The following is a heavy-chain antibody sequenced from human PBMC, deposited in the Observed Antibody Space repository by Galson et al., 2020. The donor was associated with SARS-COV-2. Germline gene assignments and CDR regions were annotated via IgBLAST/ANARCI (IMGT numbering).Heavy chain of an antibody. V-gene: IGHV3-23*01. CDR1: GFSISTYA. Sequence: GESLKISCAASGFSISTYAMSWVRQAPGKGLEWVSGISGSEGSTYYGDSAKGRFSISRDNSKNTLYLQMNSLRAEDTAIYYCAKVGGAVAGHFDYWGQGTLVTVSS. CDR2: ISGSEGST. J-gene: IGHJ4*02. CDR3: AKVGGAVAGHFDY. D-gene: IGHD6-19*01.